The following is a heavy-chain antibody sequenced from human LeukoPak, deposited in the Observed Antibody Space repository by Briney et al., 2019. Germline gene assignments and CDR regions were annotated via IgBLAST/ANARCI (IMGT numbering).Heavy chain of an antibody. V-gene: IGHV1-18*01. D-gene: IGHD3-10*01. CDR2: VSAYNGNT. J-gene: IGHJ6*03. CDR3: ARAGSPYYYYMDV. CDR1: GYTFSSYG. Sequence: GASVKVSCKASGYTFSSYGITWVRQAPGQGLEWVGWVSAYNGNTNYAQKLQGRVTMTTDTSTSTAYMELRSLRSDDTAVYYCARAGSPYYYYMDVWGKGTTVTVSS.